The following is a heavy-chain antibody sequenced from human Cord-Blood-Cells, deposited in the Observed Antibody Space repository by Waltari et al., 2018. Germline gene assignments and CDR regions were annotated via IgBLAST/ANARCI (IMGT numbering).Heavy chain of an antibody. CDR2: INAGNGNT. Sequence: QVQLVQSGAEVKKPGASVKVSCKASGYTFTSYAMHWVRQAPGQRLEWMGWINAGNGNTKYSQKFQGRVTITRETSASTAYMELSSLRSEDTAVYYCARDRVVGATRGGGVDYWGQGTLVTVSS. CDR1: GYTFTSYA. V-gene: IGHV1-3*01. CDR3: ARDRVVGATRGGGVDY. J-gene: IGHJ4*02. D-gene: IGHD1-26*01.